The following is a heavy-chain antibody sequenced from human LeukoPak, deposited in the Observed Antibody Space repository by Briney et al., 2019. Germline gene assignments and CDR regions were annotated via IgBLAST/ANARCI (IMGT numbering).Heavy chain of an antibody. CDR3: ARQREYYESSGYYSFDY. Sequence: SETLSLTCTVSGGSISTYDWSWIRQPPGKGLEWIGYIYSSGSTNYNPSLKSRVTISVDTSKNQFSLKLGSVTAADTAVYYCARQREYYESSGYYSFDYWGQGTLVTVSS. CDR1: GGSISTYD. D-gene: IGHD3-22*01. CDR2: IYSSGST. J-gene: IGHJ4*02. V-gene: IGHV4-59*08.